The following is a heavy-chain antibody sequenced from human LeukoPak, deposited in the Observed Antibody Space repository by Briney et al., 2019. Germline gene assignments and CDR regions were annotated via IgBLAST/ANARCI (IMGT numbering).Heavy chain of an antibody. Sequence: GGPLRLSCAASGFTFNSYAMYWLRQAPGKGLEWVSGIFGSGGSAHLADSVKGRFTISREHSQNTVYLQMDSLRGEDTGVYYCGKTTTGYSSGRYPGWPVDYWGQETLVTVSS. V-gene: IGHV3-23*01. CDR3: GKTTTGYSSGRYPGWPVDY. CDR2: IFGSGGSA. CDR1: GFTFNSYA. J-gene: IGHJ4*02. D-gene: IGHD6-19*01.